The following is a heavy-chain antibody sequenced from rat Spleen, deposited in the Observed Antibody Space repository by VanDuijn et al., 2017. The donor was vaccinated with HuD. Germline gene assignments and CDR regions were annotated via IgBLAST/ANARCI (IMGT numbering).Heavy chain of an antibody. J-gene: IGHJ3*01. Sequence: EVQLVESDGGLVQPGRSLKLSCAASGFTLSDHFMAWVRQAPTKGLEWVATINYDGGTPYYRDSVKGRFTISSDNAKSTLYLQMDSLRSEEPPTYSCVRPAGTVVPNWYVHWGQGTLVTVSS. D-gene: IGHD1-1*01. CDR3: VRPAGTVVPNWYVH. CDR1: GFTLSDHF. CDR2: INYDGGTP. V-gene: IGHV5-29*01.